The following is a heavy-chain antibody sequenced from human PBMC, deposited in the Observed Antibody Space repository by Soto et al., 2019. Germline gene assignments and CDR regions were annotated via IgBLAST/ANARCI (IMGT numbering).Heavy chain of an antibody. CDR2: IDWNRATV. CDR3: VKDVGYRHYDFKKFDS. D-gene: IGHD3-3*01. Sequence: LRLSCLASGFIFDDYAIHWVRQVAGKGLEWVSGIDWNRATVGYADSVKGRFTLSRDNARNSVVLQMNSLRPEDTAVYYCVKDVGYRHYDFKKFDSWGQGTLVTVSS. V-gene: IGHV3-9*01. J-gene: IGHJ4*02. CDR1: GFIFDDYA.